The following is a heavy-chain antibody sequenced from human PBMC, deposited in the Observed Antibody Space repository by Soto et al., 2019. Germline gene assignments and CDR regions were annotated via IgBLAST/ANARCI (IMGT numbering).Heavy chain of an antibody. CDR1: GFTFSSYG. V-gene: IGHV3-30*18. J-gene: IGHJ6*02. CDR2: ISYDGSNK. D-gene: IGHD6-6*01. CDR3: AKDRRIAARPTDYYYYGMDV. Sequence: GGSLRLSCAASGFTFSSYGTHWVRQAPGKGLEWVAVISYDGSNKYYADSVKGRFTISRDNSKNTLYLQMNSLRAEDTAVYYCAKDRRIAARPTDYYYYGMDVWGQGTTVTVSS.